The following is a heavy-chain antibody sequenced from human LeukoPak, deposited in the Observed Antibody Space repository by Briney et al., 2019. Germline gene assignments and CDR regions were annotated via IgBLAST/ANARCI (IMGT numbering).Heavy chain of an antibody. CDR2: IYHSGST. D-gene: IGHD3-22*01. CDR3: ASRLNLAYYYDSSGYYGAFDI. V-gene: IGHV4-4*02. J-gene: IGHJ3*02. Sequence: PSETLSLTCAVSGGSISSSNWWSWVRQPPGKGLEWIGEIYHSGSTNYNPSLKSRVTISVDKSKSQFSLKLSSVTAADTAVYYCASRLNLAYYYDSSGYYGAFDIWGQGTMVTVSS. CDR1: GGSISSSNW.